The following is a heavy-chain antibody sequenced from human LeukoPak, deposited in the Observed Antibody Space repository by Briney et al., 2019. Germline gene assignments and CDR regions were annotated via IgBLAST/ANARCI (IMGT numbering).Heavy chain of an antibody. D-gene: IGHD5-18*01. Sequence: GGSLRLSCAASGFTFSSYGMHWVRQAPGKGLDWVAVISNDGSKKYYADSVKGRFTTSRDNSKNTLSLQVSSLRTEDTAVYYCAKDRYSYAFEYSDSWGQGTLVTVSS. CDR2: ISNDGSKK. CDR3: AKDRYSYAFEYSDS. V-gene: IGHV3-30*18. J-gene: IGHJ4*02. CDR1: GFTFSSYG.